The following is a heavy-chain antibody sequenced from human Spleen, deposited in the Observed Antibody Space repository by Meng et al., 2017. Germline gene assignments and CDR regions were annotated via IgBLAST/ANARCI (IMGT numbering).Heavy chain of an antibody. V-gene: IGHV4-61*01. J-gene: IGHJ4*02. D-gene: IGHD5-18*01. CDR2: VYYNGHT. CDR1: GASVSSGSNY. CDR3: ARGGGGGYTYGLAY. Sequence: QGRLAEVGPGLGRLSETLPLTCRFSGASVSSGSNYWTWIRQPPGKGLEWIGYVYYNGHTSYKPSLKSRVTISMDTSKRQFSLKLTSVTAADAAVYYCARGGGGGYTYGLAYWGQGILVTVSS.